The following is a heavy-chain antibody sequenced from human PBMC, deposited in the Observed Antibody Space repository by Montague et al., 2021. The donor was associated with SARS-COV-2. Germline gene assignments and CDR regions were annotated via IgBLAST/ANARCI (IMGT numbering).Heavy chain of an antibody. CDR1: GGSINGYY. Sequence: SETLSLTYTVSGGSINGYYWTWVRQPLGKGLQWIAHIYYNGRTSYIPSPESRLSVSLDKAKYKFSLELTSVTAADTARYFCARGTEVGAFDYWGQGALVSVSS. J-gene: IGHJ4*02. CDR3: ARGTEVGAFDY. CDR2: IYYNGRT. V-gene: IGHV4-59*01. D-gene: IGHD3-16*01.